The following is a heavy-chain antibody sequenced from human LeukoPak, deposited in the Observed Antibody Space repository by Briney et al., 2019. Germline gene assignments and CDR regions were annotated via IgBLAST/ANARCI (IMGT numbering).Heavy chain of an antibody. CDR2: ISSSGSTI. Sequence: HPGGSLRLSCAASGFTFSSYEMNCVRQAPGKGLEWVSYISSSGSTIYYADSVKGRFTISRDNAKNSLYLQMNSLRAEDTAVYYCARAPYTIFGAMDVWGKGTTVTVSS. D-gene: IGHD3-3*01. J-gene: IGHJ6*03. V-gene: IGHV3-48*03. CDR3: ARAPYTIFGAMDV. CDR1: GFTFSSYE.